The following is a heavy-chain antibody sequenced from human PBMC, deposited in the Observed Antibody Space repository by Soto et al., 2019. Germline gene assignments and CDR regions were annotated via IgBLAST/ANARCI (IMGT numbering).Heavy chain of an antibody. CDR3: ARGGQECSNSGCGYIYDGMDV. CDR1: GYTFSHYG. D-gene: IGHD1-26*01. J-gene: IGHJ6*02. Sequence: ASVKVSCKASGYTFSHYGIGWVRQAPGQGLEWMGWISAYNGNRHFAEGLRGRITMTTNTTTSTADMELRSLSSDDTAVYYCARGGQECSNSGCGYIYDGMDVWGQGTTVTVSS. CDR2: ISAYNGNR. V-gene: IGHV1-18*01.